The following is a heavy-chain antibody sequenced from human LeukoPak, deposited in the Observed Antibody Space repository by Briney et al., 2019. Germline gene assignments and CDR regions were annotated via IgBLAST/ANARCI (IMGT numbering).Heavy chain of an antibody. Sequence: GGSLRLSCAASGFTFSSYGMHWVRQAPGQGLEWMGWINPNSGGTNYAQKFQGRVTMTRDTSISTAYMELSRLRSDDTVVYYCARGSYGLRRSQVHPDYWGQGTLVTVSS. V-gene: IGHV1-2*02. CDR3: ARGSYGLRRSQVHPDY. D-gene: IGHD4-17*01. CDR2: INPNSGGT. J-gene: IGHJ4*02. CDR1: GFTFSSYG.